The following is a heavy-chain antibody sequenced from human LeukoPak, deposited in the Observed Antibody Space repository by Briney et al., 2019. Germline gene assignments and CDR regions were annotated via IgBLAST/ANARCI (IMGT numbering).Heavy chain of an antibody. CDR3: ARGFSSGWYYFDY. D-gene: IGHD6-19*01. J-gene: IGHJ4*02. V-gene: IGHV4-61*01. CDR2: ISFSGST. CDR1: GGSIRSTSYY. Sequence: SETLSLTCTVSGGSIRSTSYYWSWIRQPPGKGLEWIGYISFSGSTDYNPSLKSRVTISLDTSKNQFSLKLSSVTAADTAVYYCARGFSSGWYYFDYWGQGTLVTVSS.